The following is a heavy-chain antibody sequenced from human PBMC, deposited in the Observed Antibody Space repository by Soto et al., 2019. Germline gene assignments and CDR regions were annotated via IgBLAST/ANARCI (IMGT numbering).Heavy chain of an antibody. CDR1: GGSFSGYY. Sequence: QVQLQQWGAGLLKPSETLSLTCAVYGGSFSGYYWSWIRQPPGKGLEWIGEINHSGSTNYNPSLKSRVTISVDTSKNQFSLKLSSVTAADTAVYYCARGGIRQWLPVFDYWGQGTLVTVSS. D-gene: IGHD6-19*01. CDR3: ARGGIRQWLPVFDY. J-gene: IGHJ4*02. CDR2: INHSGST. V-gene: IGHV4-34*01.